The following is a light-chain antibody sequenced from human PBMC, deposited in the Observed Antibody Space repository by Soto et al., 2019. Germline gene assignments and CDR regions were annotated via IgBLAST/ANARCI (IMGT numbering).Light chain of an antibody. CDR3: KQYGSSHFN. CDR2: GAS. V-gene: IGKV3-20*01. CDR1: QSVSSSY. J-gene: IGKJ4*01. Sequence: EMLLTQSQGTLSFSPVESYNLSCLSSQSVSSSYLAWYQQKHGQANRLLIYGASSRAAGIQDRFSGSGSGTDFTLTIRRMEPEDFAVYYCKQYGSSHFNVGGGHQVDIK.